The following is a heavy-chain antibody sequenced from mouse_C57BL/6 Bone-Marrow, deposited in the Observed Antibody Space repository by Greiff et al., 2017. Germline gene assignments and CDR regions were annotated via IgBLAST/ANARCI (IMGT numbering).Heavy chain of an antibody. V-gene: IGHV1-9*01. CDR3: ARDINYLYYVDY. J-gene: IGHJ2*01. D-gene: IGHD2-5*01. Sequence: QVQLQQSGAELMKPGASVKLSCTATGYTFTGYWIEWVKQRPGQGLEWIGEILPGSCSTNYNEKVKGKATLTADTSSNTAYMKLSSRTTEDSAIYYCARDINYLYYVDYWGQGTTLTVSS. CDR1: GYTFTGYW. CDR2: ILPGSCST.